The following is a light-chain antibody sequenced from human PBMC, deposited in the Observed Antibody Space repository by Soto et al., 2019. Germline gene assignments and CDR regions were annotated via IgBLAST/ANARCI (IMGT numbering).Light chain of an antibody. CDR3: QQYYSTPLT. CDR2: WAS. Sequence: DIVMTQSPDSLAVSLGERATINCKSSQSVLYSSNNKNYLAWYQQKPGQPPKLLIYWASTRESGVPDRFSGSGSGTDFTLNIRSLQAEDVAVYYCQQYYSTPLTFGQGTKLEIK. J-gene: IGKJ2*01. V-gene: IGKV4-1*01. CDR1: QSVLYSSNNKNY.